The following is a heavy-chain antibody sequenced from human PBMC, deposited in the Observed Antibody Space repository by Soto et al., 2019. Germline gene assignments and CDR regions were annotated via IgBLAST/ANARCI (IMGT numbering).Heavy chain of an antibody. Sequence: PSGSLSLTCTVSGGCISSYFWTGIRQPPGKGLEWIGYIYYSGSTNYNPSLKSRVTISVDTSKNQFSLKLSSVTAADTAVYYCARVVAAISVAFDIWGQGTMVTVSS. V-gene: IGHV4-59*08. CDR3: ARVVAAISVAFDI. CDR2: IYYSGST. J-gene: IGHJ3*02. D-gene: IGHD2-15*01. CDR1: GGCISSYF.